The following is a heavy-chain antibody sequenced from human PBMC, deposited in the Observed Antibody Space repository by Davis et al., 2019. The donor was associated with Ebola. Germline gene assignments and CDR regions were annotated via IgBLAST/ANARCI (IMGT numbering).Heavy chain of an antibody. CDR2: IWYDGSNK. J-gene: IGHJ4*02. Sequence: GESLKISCAASGFTFSSYGMHWVRQAPGKGLEWVAVIWYDGSNKYYADSVKGRFTISRDNSKNTLYLQMNSLRAEDTAVYYRAREFYGDYVFDYWGQGTLVTVSS. V-gene: IGHV3-33*01. D-gene: IGHD4-17*01. CDR3: AREFYGDYVFDY. CDR1: GFTFSSYG.